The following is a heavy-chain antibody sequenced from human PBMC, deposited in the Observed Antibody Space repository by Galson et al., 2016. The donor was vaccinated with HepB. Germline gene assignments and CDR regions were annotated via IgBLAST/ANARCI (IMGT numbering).Heavy chain of an antibody. CDR3: AGDKNERGYSYGHFDY. CDR2: IHYSGST. D-gene: IGHD5-18*01. V-gene: IGHV4-31*03. Sequence: TLSLTSTVSGGSISSGGYYWSWIRQHPGKGLEWIGYIHYSGSTYYNPSLESRVSISVDTSKNQFSLKLSSVTAADTAVYYCAGDKNERGYSYGHFDYWGQGALVTVSS. J-gene: IGHJ4*02. CDR1: GGSISSGGYY.